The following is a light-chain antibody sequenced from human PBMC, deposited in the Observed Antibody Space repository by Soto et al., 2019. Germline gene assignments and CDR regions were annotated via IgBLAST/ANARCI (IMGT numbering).Light chain of an antibody. CDR3: QQRSSWPLT. V-gene: IGKV3-11*01. Sequence: EIVLTQSPATLSLSPGERATLSCRASQTVSSYLAWYQQKAGQAPRPLIYDAPNRAPGIPARFSGSGSGTDFTLTISSLEPEDFAVYYCQQRSSWPLTFGGGTKVDIK. CDR1: QTVSSY. J-gene: IGKJ4*01. CDR2: DAP.